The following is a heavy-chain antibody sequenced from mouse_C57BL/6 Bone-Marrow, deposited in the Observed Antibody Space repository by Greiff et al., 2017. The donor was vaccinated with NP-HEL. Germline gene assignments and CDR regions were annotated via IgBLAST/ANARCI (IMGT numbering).Heavy chain of an antibody. CDR1: GFSLSTFGMG. V-gene: IGHV8-8*01. D-gene: IGHD1-1*01. J-gene: IGHJ4*01. CDR3: ARFRLLRFYYAMDY. Sequence: QVTLKESGPGILQPSQTLSLTCSFSGFSLSTFGMGVGWIRQPSGKGLEWLAHIWWDDDKYYNPALKSRLTISKDTSKNQVFLKIANVDTADTATYYCARFRLLRFYYAMDYWGQGTSVTVSS. CDR2: IWWDDDK.